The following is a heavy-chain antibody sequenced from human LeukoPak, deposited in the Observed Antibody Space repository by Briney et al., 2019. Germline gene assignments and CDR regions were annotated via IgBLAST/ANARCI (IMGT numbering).Heavy chain of an antibody. CDR1: GFTFSNAW. Sequence: GGSLRLSCAASGFTFSNAWMNWVRQAPGKGLEWVGRIKSKTDGGTTGYVAPVKGRFTISRDDSKNTLYLQMNSLRAEDTAVYYCARGGPYGGKAYWGQGTLVTVSS. J-gene: IGHJ4*02. CDR3: ARGGPYGGKAY. CDR2: IKSKTDGGTT. V-gene: IGHV3-15*01. D-gene: IGHD4-23*01.